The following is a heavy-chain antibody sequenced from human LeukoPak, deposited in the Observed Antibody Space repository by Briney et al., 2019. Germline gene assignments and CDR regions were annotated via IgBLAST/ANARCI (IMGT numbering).Heavy chain of an antibody. J-gene: IGHJ4*02. CDR1: GFNFNTYE. V-gene: IGHV3-48*03. CDR3: AKSGWPTPTDLDY. Sequence: GGSLRLSCAASGFNFNTYEMNWVRQAPGKGLEWVSYICGRGTTKYYADSVKGRFTISRDNAENSLYLQMNDLRAEDTAVYYCAKSGWPTPTDLDYWGQGTLVTVSS. D-gene: IGHD6-19*01. CDR2: ICGRGTTK.